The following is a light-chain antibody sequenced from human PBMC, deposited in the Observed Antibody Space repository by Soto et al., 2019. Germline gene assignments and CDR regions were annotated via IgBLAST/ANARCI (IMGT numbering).Light chain of an antibody. J-gene: IGKJ3*01. V-gene: IGKV1-9*01. Sequence: IQLTQSPSSLSASVGDRVTITCRASQGISSYLAWYQQSPGKAPELLIFAASSLQSGVPSRFSGSGSGTDFTLTINSLQPEDFATYYCQQFNSYPITFGPGTKVDIK. CDR3: QQFNSYPIT. CDR1: QGISSY. CDR2: AAS.